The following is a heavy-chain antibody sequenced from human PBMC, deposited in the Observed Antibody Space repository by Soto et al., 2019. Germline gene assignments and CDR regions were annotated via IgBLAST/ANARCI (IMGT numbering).Heavy chain of an antibody. CDR3: AGGRGYSYGYCLDY. Sequence: QVQLVQSGAEVKKPGSSVKVSCKASGGTFSNYAISWVRQAPGQGLEWMGGIIPIFGTANYAQKFQGRVTITADESTNKAYMALSSLRSEDTAVYYCAGGRGYSYGYCLDYWGQGTLVTVSS. D-gene: IGHD5-18*01. J-gene: IGHJ4*02. CDR1: GGTFSNYA. CDR2: IIPIFGTA. V-gene: IGHV1-69*01.